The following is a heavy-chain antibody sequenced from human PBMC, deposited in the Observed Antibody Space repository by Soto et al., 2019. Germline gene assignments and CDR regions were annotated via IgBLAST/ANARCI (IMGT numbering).Heavy chain of an antibody. J-gene: IGHJ5*02. CDR2: ISSSSSYI. Sequence: GGSLRLSCAASGFTLSSYSMNWVRQAPGKGLEWVSSISSSSSYIYYADSVKGRFTISRDNAKNSLYLQMNSLRAEDTAVYYCARDLFYYDSSGSENWFDPWGQGTLVTVSS. CDR3: ARDLFYYDSSGSENWFDP. CDR1: GFTLSSYS. D-gene: IGHD3-22*01. V-gene: IGHV3-21*01.